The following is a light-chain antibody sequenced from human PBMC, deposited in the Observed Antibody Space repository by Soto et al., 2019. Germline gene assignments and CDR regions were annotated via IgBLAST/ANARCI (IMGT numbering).Light chain of an antibody. J-gene: IGLJ2*01. Sequence: QAALTQAACVSGCPGQSITISCTGTSSDIGNYDFVSWYQQVPGTAPKAMIYEVSSRPSGVSNRFSGSKSGNTASLTISGLQAEDEAYYYCSSYTTSTSFILFGGGTK. CDR1: SSDIGNYDF. CDR2: EVS. CDR3: SSYTTSTSFIL. V-gene: IGLV2-14*01.